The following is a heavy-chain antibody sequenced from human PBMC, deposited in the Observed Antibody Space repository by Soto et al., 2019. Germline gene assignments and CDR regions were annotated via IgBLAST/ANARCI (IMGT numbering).Heavy chain of an antibody. CDR1: GGAITAYY. CDR2: VYSTGST. CDR3: ARDEYYDSNTWFDH. D-gene: IGHD3-22*01. Sequence: SETLSLTCTVSGGAITAYYWSWIRQPVGEGLQWIGRVYSTGSTNYNPSLRSRVTMSVDTSQNQFFLRLSSVTAADTAVYYCARDEYYDSNTWFDHWGQGILVTVSS. J-gene: IGHJ5*02. V-gene: IGHV4-4*07.